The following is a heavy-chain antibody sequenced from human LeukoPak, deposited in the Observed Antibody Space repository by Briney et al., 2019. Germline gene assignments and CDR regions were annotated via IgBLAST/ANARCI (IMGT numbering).Heavy chain of an antibody. CDR3: AKGAYPYYFDY. Sequence: GGSLRLSCAASGYTFSSYGMHWMRQAPGKGLEWVAVIWYDGSNKYYADSVKGRFTISRDNSKNTLYLQMNSLRAEDTAVYYCAKGAYPYYFDYWGQGTLVTVSS. CDR2: IWYDGSNK. J-gene: IGHJ4*02. V-gene: IGHV3-33*06. CDR1: GYTFSSYG. D-gene: IGHD2-2*01.